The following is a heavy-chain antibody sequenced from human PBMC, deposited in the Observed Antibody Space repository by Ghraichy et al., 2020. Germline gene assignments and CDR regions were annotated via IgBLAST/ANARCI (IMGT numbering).Heavy chain of an antibody. V-gene: IGHV4-39*01. CDR3: ARLIGWAARPDHYYYYYMDV. CDR1: GGSISSSSYY. Sequence: SETLSLTCTVSGGSISSSSYYWGWIRQPPGKGLEWIGSIYYSGSTYYNPSLKSRVTISVDTSKNQFSLKLSSVTAADTAVYYCARLIGWAARPDHYYYYYMDVWGKGTTVTVSS. J-gene: IGHJ6*03. D-gene: IGHD6-6*01. CDR2: IYYSGST.